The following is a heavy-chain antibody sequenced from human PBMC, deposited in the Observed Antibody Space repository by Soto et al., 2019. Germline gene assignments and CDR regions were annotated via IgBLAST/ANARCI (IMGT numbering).Heavy chain of an antibody. CDR2: INYSGST. V-gene: IGHV4-39*01. D-gene: IGHD2-8*02. J-gene: IGHJ3*02. Sequence: TLSLTCTVSGDSISSSSYYWGWIRQPPGRGLEWIGNINYSGSTYYNPSLQSRVTTSVDTSKNQFSPKLSSVTAADTAVYYCARQGTGLMGYAYDIWGQGIMVTVSS. CDR1: GDSISSSSYY. CDR3: ARQGTGLMGYAYDI.